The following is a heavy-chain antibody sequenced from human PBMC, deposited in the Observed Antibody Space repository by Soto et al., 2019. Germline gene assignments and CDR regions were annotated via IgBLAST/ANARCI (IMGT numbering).Heavy chain of an antibody. CDR2: IWYDGSDK. CDR3: AFGNLSYYFDY. J-gene: IGHJ4*02. Sequence: GGSLRLSCAASGFTFSSYSMNWVRQAPGKGLEWVAIIWYDGSDKYYGDSVKGRFTISRDNSKNTLFLQMNSLRAEDTAVYHCAFGNLSYYFDYWGQGTPVTVSS. V-gene: IGHV3-33*08. CDR1: GFTFSSYS. D-gene: IGHD3-16*01.